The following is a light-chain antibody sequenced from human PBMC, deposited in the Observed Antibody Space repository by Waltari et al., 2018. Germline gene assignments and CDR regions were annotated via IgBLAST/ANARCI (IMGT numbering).Light chain of an antibody. CDR2: YSS. J-gene: IGKJ5*01. Sequence: TCQQSLDNEMLLNWYQKKPGRAPEVLIYYSSTLQRVVPPRFSGGVSGTDFTLTISGLQPEDFASYFCQQSYSTPLTFGQGTRLEIK. CDR1: LDNEML. V-gene: IGKV1-39*01. CDR3: QQSYSTPLT.